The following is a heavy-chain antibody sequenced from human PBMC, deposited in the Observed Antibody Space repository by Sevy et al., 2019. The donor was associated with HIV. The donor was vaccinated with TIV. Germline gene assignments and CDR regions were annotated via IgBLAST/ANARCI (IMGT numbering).Heavy chain of an antibody. CDR3: AKGVTYSSGWTGGYDAFDI. CDR1: GFTFSSYG. D-gene: IGHD6-19*01. V-gene: IGHV3-30*02. J-gene: IGHJ3*02. Sequence: GGSLRLSCAASGFTFSSYGMHWVRQAPGKGLEWVAFIRYDGSNKYYADSVKGRFTISRDNSKNTLYLQMNSLRAEDTAVYYCAKGVTYSSGWTGGYDAFDIWGQGTMVTVSS. CDR2: IRYDGSNK.